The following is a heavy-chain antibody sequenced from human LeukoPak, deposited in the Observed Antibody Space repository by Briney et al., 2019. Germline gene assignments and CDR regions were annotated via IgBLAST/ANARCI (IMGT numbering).Heavy chain of an antibody. V-gene: IGHV3-7*03. D-gene: IGHD3-10*01. CDR1: GFTLSNYW. J-gene: IGHJ4*02. Sequence: GGSLRLSCAASGFTLSNYWMTWVRQAPGKGLEWVAIINQDGSEKYYLDSVKGRFTISNDNAKNSLFLQMNSLRAEDTAVYYCARPYIAMALDYWSQGALVTVSS. CDR2: INQDGSEK. CDR3: ARPYIAMALDY.